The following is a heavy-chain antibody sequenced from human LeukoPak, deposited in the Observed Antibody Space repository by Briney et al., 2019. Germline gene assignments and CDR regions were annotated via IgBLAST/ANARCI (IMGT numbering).Heavy chain of an antibody. D-gene: IGHD3-9*01. CDR2: ISYDGSNK. V-gene: IGHV3-30*04. Sequence: GGSLRLSCAASGFTFSSYAMLWVRQAPGKGLEWVAVISYDGSNKYYADSVKGRFTISRDNSKNTLYLQMNSLRAEDTAVYYCARDHGIRYPESWFDPWGQGTLVTVSS. J-gene: IGHJ5*02. CDR1: GFTFSSYA. CDR3: ARDHGIRYPESWFDP.